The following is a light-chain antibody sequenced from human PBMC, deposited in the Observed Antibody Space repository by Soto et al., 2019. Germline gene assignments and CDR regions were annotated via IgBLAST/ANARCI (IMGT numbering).Light chain of an antibody. CDR2: DAS. Sequence: EIVLIQSPATLSLSPGERATLSCRASQSVGSYLAWYQHKPGQAPRLLISDASNRATGIPARFSGSGSGTEFTLTISSLQSEDFAVYYCQQQGSTFGQGTKVDIK. CDR3: QQQGST. J-gene: IGKJ1*01. CDR1: QSVGSY. V-gene: IGKV3-11*01.